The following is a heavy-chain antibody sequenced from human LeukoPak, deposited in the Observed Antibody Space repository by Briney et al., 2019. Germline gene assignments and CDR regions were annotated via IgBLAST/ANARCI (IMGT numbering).Heavy chain of an antibody. D-gene: IGHD1-26*01. J-gene: IGHJ4*02. CDR3: AKAPSFIVGAPWDVSFDY. CDR1: GFTFSSYA. CDR2: ISGSGGST. Sequence: PGGSLRLSCAASGFTFSSYAMSWVRQAPGKGLEWVSAISGSGGSTYYADSVKGRFTISRDNSKNTLYLQMNSLRAEDTAVYYCAKAPSFIVGAPWDVSFDYWAREPWSPSPQ. V-gene: IGHV3-23*01.